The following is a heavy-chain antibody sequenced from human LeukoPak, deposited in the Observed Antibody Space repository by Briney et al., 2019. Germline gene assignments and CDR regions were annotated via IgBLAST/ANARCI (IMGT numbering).Heavy chain of an antibody. J-gene: IGHJ4*02. Sequence: PGGSLRLSCAASGFIFSTYAMNWVRQAPGKGLEWVSAISGSGGTTYYADSVKGRFTISRDNSKNTLYLQMNSLRAEDTAVYYCAKDIPLSGIAGYYFDYWGQGTLVTVSP. CDR2: ISGSGGTT. D-gene: IGHD1-1*01. V-gene: IGHV3-23*01. CDR1: GFIFSTYA. CDR3: AKDIPLSGIAGYYFDY.